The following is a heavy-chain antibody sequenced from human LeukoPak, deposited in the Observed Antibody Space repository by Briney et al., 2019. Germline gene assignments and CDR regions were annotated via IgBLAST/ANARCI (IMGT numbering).Heavy chain of an antibody. Sequence: ASVKVSCKAFGYTFTSYGISWVRQAPGQGLELMGWISAHNGNTNYAQKLQDRDTKPTDTSTSTAYMELRSLRSDDTAVYYCARDRNRGYSYGYDYWGQGTLVTLSS. CDR2: ISAHNGNT. J-gene: IGHJ4*02. D-gene: IGHD5-18*01. CDR3: ARDRNRGYSYGYDY. V-gene: IGHV1-18*01. CDR1: GYTFTSYG.